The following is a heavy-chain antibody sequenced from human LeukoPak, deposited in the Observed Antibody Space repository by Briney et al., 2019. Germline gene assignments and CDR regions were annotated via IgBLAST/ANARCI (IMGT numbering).Heavy chain of an antibody. J-gene: IGHJ4*02. CDR1: GYSISSGYY. CDR3: ASPTRIAVDGLPHAD. V-gene: IGHV4-38-2*02. D-gene: IGHD6-19*01. Sequence: SETLSLTCNVSGYSISSGYYWGWIRQPPGKGLEWIGEINHSGSTTYNPSLKSRVTMSIDTSKNQFSLKLSSVTAADTAVYYCASPTRIAVDGLPHADWGQGTLVTVSS. CDR2: INHSGST.